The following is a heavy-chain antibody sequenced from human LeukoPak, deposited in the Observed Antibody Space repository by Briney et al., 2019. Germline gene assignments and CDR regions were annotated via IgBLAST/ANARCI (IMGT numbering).Heavy chain of an antibody. J-gene: IGHJ5*02. D-gene: IGHD3-22*01. Sequence: PSETLSLTCTVSGGSISSGDFYWSWIRQPPGKGLEWIAYMYYSGSTYYNPSLKSRVTMSADTSKNQLSLKLSSVTAADTAVYYCARPYYYDSRIDPWGQGILVTVSS. CDR2: MYYSGST. CDR1: GGSISSGDFY. V-gene: IGHV4-30-4*01. CDR3: ARPYYYDSRIDP.